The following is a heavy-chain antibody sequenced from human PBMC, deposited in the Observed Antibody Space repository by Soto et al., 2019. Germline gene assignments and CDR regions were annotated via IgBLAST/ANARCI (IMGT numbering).Heavy chain of an antibody. D-gene: IGHD5-18*01. Sequence: GGSLRLSCAASGFTFSTYYMAWVRQAPGKGLEWVSAISGNALGLYYADSVKGRFTISRDNSENTLYLQMNNVRAEDTALYYCAKDTGYSYGSLVSFDLWGQGTMVTVSS. CDR1: GFTFSTYY. J-gene: IGHJ3*01. V-gene: IGHV3-23*01. CDR3: AKDTGYSYGSLVSFDL. CDR2: ISGNALGL.